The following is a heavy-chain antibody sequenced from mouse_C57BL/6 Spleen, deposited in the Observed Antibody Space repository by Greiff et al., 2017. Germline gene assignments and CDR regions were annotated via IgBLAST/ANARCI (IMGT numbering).Heavy chain of an antibody. V-gene: IGHV14-2*01. CDR1: GFNITDYY. Sequence: VQLQQSGAELVKPGASVTLSCTASGFNITDYYMHWVKQRTEQGLEWIGRIDPEDGETKYAPKFQGKATITADTSSNTAYLQLSSLTSEDTAVYYCARSGSTQLAYWGQGTLVTVSA. J-gene: IGHJ3*01. CDR3: ARSGSTQLAY. CDR2: IDPEDGET. D-gene: IGHD1-1*01.